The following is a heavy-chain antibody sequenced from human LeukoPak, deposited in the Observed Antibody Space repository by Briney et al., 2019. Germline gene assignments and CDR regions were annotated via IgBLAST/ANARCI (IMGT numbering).Heavy chain of an antibody. CDR2: IKEDGSER. V-gene: IGHV3-7*03. J-gene: IGHJ4*02. CDR1: GFTFSPYW. CDR3: ARGDRRFEY. D-gene: IGHD2-21*01. Sequence: GGSLRLSCAASGFTFSPYWMTWVRQAPGKVLEWVANIKEDGSERYYVDSVKGRFTISRDNAKNSLYLQMNSLRAEDTAVYYCARGDRRFEYWGQGTLVTVSS.